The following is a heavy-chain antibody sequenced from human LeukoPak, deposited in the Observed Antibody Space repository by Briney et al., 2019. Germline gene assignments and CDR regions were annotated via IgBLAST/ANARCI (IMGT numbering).Heavy chain of an antibody. D-gene: IGHD2-8*01. Sequence: ASVTVSCKASGYNFISYYMHWVRQAPGQGLEWMGIINPSGGSTSYAQKFQDRVTMTRDTSTSPVYMELSRLKSEDPAVYYCAREDVVLVDAVRYYYYGMDVWGQGTTVTVSS. V-gene: IGHV1-46*01. CDR2: INPSGGST. J-gene: IGHJ6*02. CDR3: AREDVVLVDAVRYYYYGMDV. CDR1: GYNFISYY.